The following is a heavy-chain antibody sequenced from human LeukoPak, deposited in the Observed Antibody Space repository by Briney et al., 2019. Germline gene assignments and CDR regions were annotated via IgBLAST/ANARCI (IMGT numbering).Heavy chain of an antibody. D-gene: IGHD3-9*01. CDR1: GFSFTGYP. V-gene: IGHV3-48*02. J-gene: IGHJ4*02. CDR3: ATDQRYAFDY. CDR2: IRTTAEGAKYA. Sequence: GGSLRLSCATSGFSFTGYPMNWVRQAPGKGLEWISNIRTTAEGAKYAYYADSVKGRVTISRDDGKNTLYLHMNSLRDNDTAVYYCATDQRYAFDYWGQGILVTVSS.